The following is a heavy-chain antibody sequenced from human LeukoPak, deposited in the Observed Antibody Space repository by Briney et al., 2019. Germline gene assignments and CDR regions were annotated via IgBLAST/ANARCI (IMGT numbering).Heavy chain of an antibody. D-gene: IGHD6-19*01. CDR2: IYSGGST. Sequence: GGSLRLSCAASGFTVSSNYMSWVRQAPGKGLEWVSVIYSGGSTYYADSVKGRFTISRDNSKNTLYLQMNSLRAEDTAVYYCARDFETVAGTRYFDYWGQGTLVTVSS. V-gene: IGHV3-53*05. CDR1: GFTVSSNY. CDR3: ARDFETVAGTRYFDY. J-gene: IGHJ4*02.